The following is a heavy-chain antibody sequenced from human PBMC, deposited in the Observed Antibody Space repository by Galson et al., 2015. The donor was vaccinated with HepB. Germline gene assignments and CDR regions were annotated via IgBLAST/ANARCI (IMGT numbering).Heavy chain of an antibody. D-gene: IGHD3-10*01. CDR3: ARGKTGLWFGEIGDYGMDV. CDR1: GFTFSSYS. Sequence: SLRLSCAASGFTFSSYSMNWVRQAPGKGLEWVSYISSSSSTIYYADSVKGRFTISRDNAKNSLYLQMNSLRDEDTAVYYCARGKTGLWFGEIGDYGMDVWGQGTTVTVSS. CDR2: ISSSSSTI. J-gene: IGHJ6*02. V-gene: IGHV3-48*02.